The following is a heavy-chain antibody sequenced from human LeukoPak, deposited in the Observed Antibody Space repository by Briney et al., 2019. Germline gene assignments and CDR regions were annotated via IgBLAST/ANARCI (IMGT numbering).Heavy chain of an antibody. Sequence: SETLSLTCTVSGASISSSNWWTWVRQPPGEALEWIGEIYHAGSTKYNPSLRSRLTISVDKSKNSFSLSLTSVTAADTAVYYCARSAAYYDFWTGYYNALYYMDVWGKGITVTVSS. CDR3: ARSAAYYDFWTGYYNALYYMDV. V-gene: IGHV4-4*02. CDR1: GASISSSNW. CDR2: IYHAGST. J-gene: IGHJ6*03. D-gene: IGHD3-3*01.